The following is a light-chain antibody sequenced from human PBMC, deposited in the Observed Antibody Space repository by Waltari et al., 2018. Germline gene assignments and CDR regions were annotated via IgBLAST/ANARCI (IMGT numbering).Light chain of an antibody. CDR2: KAD. J-gene: IGLJ3*02. CDR1: CGHLSSPAY. V-gene: IGLV8-61*01. Sequence: QTVWTQEPSTSVSPGGKVKATCPLGCGHLSSPAYAIWYLQTPGQAPRTLVYKADSRSSGVPDRFSGSILGNKAALTITGAQADYESDYYCLLYMGSGIWVFGGGTKLTVL. CDR3: LLYMGSGIWV.